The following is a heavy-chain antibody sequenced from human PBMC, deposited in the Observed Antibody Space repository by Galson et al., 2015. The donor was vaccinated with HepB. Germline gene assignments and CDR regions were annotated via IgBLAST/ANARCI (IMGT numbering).Heavy chain of an antibody. CDR2: VHGGGAAP. CDR3: AKGAGHPLENWFFDV. V-gene: IGHV3-23*01. J-gene: IGHJ2*01. Sequence: TLRLSGAASGFTFGGFAMAWVRQAPGKGLDWVSTVHGGGAAPTHPQPRQGPVTIPTANSPNTLDLQMNSLRDKDTAIYYCAKGAGHPLENWFFDVWGRGALVTVSS. CDR1: GFTFGGFA.